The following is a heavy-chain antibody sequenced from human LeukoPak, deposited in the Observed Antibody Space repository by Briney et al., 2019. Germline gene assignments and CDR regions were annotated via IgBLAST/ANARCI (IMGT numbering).Heavy chain of an antibody. CDR1: GGSFSGYY. V-gene: IGHV4-34*01. Sequence: SETLSLTCAVYGGSFSGYYWSWIRQPPGKGLEWIGEINHSGSTNYNLSLKSRVTISVDTSKNQFSLKLSSVTAADTAVYYCARGPKAGYYGMDVWGQGTTVTVSS. D-gene: IGHD3-10*01. CDR2: INHSGST. CDR3: ARGPKAGYYGMDV. J-gene: IGHJ6*02.